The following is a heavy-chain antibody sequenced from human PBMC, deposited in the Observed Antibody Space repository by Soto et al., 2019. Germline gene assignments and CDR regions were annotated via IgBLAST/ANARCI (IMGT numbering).Heavy chain of an antibody. Sequence: QVQLQESGPGLVKPSETLSLTCTVSGGSISSYYWSWIRQPPGKGLEWIGYIYYSGSTNYNPSLKSRVPISVDTSKNQFSLKLSSVTAADTAVYYCARHETTVITGGNWGQGTLVTVSS. J-gene: IGHJ4*02. V-gene: IGHV4-59*08. CDR2: IYYSGST. CDR1: GGSISSYY. CDR3: ARHETTVITGGN. D-gene: IGHD4-17*01.